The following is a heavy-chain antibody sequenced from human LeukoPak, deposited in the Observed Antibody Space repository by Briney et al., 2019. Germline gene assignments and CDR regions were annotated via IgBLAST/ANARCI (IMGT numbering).Heavy chain of an antibody. J-gene: IGHJ4*02. CDR3: ARDTHPLTGIYYFDY. CDR1: GDSVSSNSAA. D-gene: IGHD7-27*01. V-gene: IGHV6-1*01. CDR2: TYYRSKWYD. Sequence: SRTLCLTCAISGDSVSSNSAAWNWTRQSRSRGLEWLGRTYYRSKWYDDYAESVKSRININPDTSKNQFSLHLNSVTPEDTAVYYCARDTHPLTGIYYFDYWGQVTLGAVSS.